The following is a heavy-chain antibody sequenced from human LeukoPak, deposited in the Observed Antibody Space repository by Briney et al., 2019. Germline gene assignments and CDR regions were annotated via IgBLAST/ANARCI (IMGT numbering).Heavy chain of an antibody. CDR3: ARGKRDYGDTAGLFDY. V-gene: IGHV4-39*07. CDR2: IYYSGST. Sequence: PSETLSLTCTVSGGSISSSSYYWGWIRQPPGKGLEWIGSIYYSGSTYYNPSLKSRVTISVDTSKNQFSLKLSSVTAADTAVYYCARGKRDYGDTAGLFDYWGQGTLVTVSS. J-gene: IGHJ4*02. CDR1: GGSISSSSYY. D-gene: IGHD4-17*01.